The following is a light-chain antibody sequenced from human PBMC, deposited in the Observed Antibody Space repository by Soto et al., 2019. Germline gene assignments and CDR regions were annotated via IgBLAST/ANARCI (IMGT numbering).Light chain of an antibody. CDR1: SSDDRY. CDR2: QAT. Sequence: QSALTQPASVSGSPGQPITISCTGTSSDDRYVSWYQQHPGKAPKLMISQATNRPSGVSDRFSGSKSGNTASLTISGLQADDEADYYCTSYTDNRVWVFGGGTKVTVL. V-gene: IGLV2-14*01. J-gene: IGLJ3*02. CDR3: TSYTDNRVWV.